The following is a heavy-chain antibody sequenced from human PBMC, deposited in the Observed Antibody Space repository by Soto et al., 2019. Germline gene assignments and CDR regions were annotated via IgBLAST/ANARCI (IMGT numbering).Heavy chain of an antibody. D-gene: IGHD2-2*02. Sequence: GESLKISCKGSGYSFTSYWISWVRQMPGKGLEWMGRIDPSDSYTNYSPSFQGHVTISADKSISTAYLQWSSLKASDTAMYYCARLGDCSSTSCYISGYYYYGMDVWGQGTTVTVSS. CDR1: GYSFTSYW. V-gene: IGHV5-10-1*01. CDR3: ARLGDCSSTSCYISGYYYYGMDV. CDR2: IDPSDSYT. J-gene: IGHJ6*02.